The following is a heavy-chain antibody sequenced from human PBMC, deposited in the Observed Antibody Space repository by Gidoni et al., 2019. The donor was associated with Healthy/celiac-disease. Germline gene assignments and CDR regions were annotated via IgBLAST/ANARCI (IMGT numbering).Heavy chain of an antibody. CDR2: ISGSGGST. Sequence: EVQLLESGGGLVQPGGSLRLSCAASGFTFSSYAMSWVRQAPGKGLEWVSAISGSGGSTYYADSVKGRFTISRDNSKNTLYLQMNSLRAEDRAVYYCAKDPPLGYDSSGSDYWYFDLWGRGTLVTVSS. V-gene: IGHV3-23*01. J-gene: IGHJ2*01. CDR1: GFTFSSYA. D-gene: IGHD3-22*01. CDR3: AKDPPLGYDSSGSDYWYFDL.